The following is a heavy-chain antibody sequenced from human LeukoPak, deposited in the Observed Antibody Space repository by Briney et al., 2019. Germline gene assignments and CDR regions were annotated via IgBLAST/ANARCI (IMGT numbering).Heavy chain of an antibody. CDR1: GFTFNDYA. V-gene: IGHV3-43*02. Sequence: GGSLGLSCAVSGFTFNDYAMNWICQAPGKGLEWVSFISGDGGSTYYADSVKGRFTISRDNSRNSLYLQMNSLRLGDTALYYCATDCSGNRCYSLWGQGTLVTVSS. CDR3: ATDCSGNRCYSL. CDR2: ISGDGGST. J-gene: IGHJ4*02. D-gene: IGHD2-15*01.